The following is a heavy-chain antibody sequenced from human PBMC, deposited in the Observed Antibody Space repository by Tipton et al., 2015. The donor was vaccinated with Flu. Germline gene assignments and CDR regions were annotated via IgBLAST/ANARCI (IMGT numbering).Heavy chain of an antibody. Sequence: TLSFTCAVSGGSISSSNWWSWVRQPPGKGLEWIGEIYHSGSTNYNPSLKSRVTISVDKSKNQFSLKLSSVTAADTAVYYCASWLSSSWYSSYFDYWGQGTLVTVSS. CDR2: IYHSGST. CDR1: GGSISSSNW. J-gene: IGHJ4*02. CDR3: ASWLSSSWYSSYFDY. D-gene: IGHD6-13*01. V-gene: IGHV4-4*02.